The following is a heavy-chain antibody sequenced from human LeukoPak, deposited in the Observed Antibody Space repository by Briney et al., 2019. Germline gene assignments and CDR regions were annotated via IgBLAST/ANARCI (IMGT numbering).Heavy chain of an antibody. D-gene: IGHD2-2*01. V-gene: IGHV3-11*05. CDR2: ISSSSSST. CDR3: ARDQYCRSPGCQGSGYFDY. J-gene: IGHJ4*02. CDR1: GFTFSDYY. Sequence: GGSLRLSCAASGFTFSDYYMSWLRQAPGKGLEWVSYISSSSSSTNYADSVKGRFTISRDSAKNSLYLQMNSLRAEDTAVYYCARDQYCRSPGCQGSGYFDYWGQGTLVTVSS.